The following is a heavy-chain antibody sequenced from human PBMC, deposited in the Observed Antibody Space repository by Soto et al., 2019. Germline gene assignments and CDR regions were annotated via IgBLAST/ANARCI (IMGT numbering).Heavy chain of an antibody. CDR3: VKGTLGTYGHVYFEH. CDR1: GFSFDMNKAR. D-gene: IGHD3-16*01. J-gene: IGHJ4*02. V-gene: IGHV2-5*02. CDR2: IYWDGDE. Sequence: QITLKETGPPLVKPTQTLTLTCTFSGFSFDMNKARVGWVRQPPGKALEWLALIYWDGDEHYSPSLKNSLSITKDTSKDQVVLTLTDVHPADTATYYCVKGTLGTYGHVYFEHWGQRTLVTVSS.